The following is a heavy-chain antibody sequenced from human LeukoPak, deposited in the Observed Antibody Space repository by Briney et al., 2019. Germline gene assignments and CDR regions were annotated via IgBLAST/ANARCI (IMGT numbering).Heavy chain of an antibody. CDR3: XXXXXXXXTWYSTYYYYFYMDV. CDR2: INHSGST. J-gene: IGHJ6*03. Sequence: SETLSLTCAVYGGSFSGYYWSWIRQPPGKGLEWIGEINHSGSTNYNPSLNSRVTISRDTSTNHFSLELSSATAADTAVYFCXXXXXXXXTWYSTYYYYFYMDVWGKGTTVTVSS. D-gene: IGHD6-13*01. V-gene: IGHV4-34*03. CDR1: GGSFSGYY.